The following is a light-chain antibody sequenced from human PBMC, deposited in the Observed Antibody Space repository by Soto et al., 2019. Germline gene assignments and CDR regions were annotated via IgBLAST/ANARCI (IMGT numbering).Light chain of an antibody. Sequence: QSVLTQPPPVSAAPGQKVTISCSGSSSNIGNNYVSWYQQLPGTAPKLLIYENNKRPSGIPDRFSGSKSGTSATLGITGLQTGDEADYYCGTWDSSLSAGGVFGGGTKLTVL. CDR1: SSNIGNNY. CDR2: ENN. J-gene: IGLJ3*02. CDR3: GTWDSSLSAGGV. V-gene: IGLV1-51*02.